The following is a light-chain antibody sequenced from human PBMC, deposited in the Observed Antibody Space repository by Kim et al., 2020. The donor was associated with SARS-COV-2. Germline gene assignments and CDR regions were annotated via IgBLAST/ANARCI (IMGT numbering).Light chain of an antibody. CDR3: QQYNSASYT. V-gene: IGKV1-5*03. CDR2: QTS. J-gene: IGKJ2*01. Sequence: SASVGDRVTITCRASLTVTGSLAWYQQKPGKAPNLLIYQTSTLESGVPSRFSGSGSGTEFTLTISSLQPDDSATYHCQQYNSASYTFGQGPSWRS. CDR1: LTVTGS.